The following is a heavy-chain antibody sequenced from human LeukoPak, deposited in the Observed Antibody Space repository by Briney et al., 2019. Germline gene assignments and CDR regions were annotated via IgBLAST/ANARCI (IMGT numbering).Heavy chain of an antibody. J-gene: IGHJ6*02. CDR1: GFTFSSYG. V-gene: IGHV3-30*18. D-gene: IGHD5-24*01. CDR3: AKDARVSMATAYYYYYGMDV. Sequence: PGGSLRLSCAASGFTFSSYGMHWVRQAPGKGLEWVAVISYDGSNKYYADSVKGRFTISRDNSKNTLYLQMNSLRAVDTAVYYCAKDARVSMATAYYYYYGMDVWGQGTTVTVSS. CDR2: ISYDGSNK.